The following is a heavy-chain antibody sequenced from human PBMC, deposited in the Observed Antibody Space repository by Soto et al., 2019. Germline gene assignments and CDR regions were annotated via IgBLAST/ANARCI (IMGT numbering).Heavy chain of an antibody. CDR3: ARYGYSSGWPQRNFDY. J-gene: IGHJ4*02. Sequence: GASVKVSCKASGYTFTSYAMHWVRQAPGQRLEWMGWINAGNGNTKYSQKFQGRVTITRDTSASTAYMELSSLRSEDTAVYYCARYGYSSGWPQRNFDYWGQGTLVTVSS. CDR1: GYTFTSYA. D-gene: IGHD6-19*01. V-gene: IGHV1-3*01. CDR2: INAGNGNT.